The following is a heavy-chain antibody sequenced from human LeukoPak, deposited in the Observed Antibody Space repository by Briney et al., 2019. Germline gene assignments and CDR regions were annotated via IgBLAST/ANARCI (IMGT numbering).Heavy chain of an antibody. CDR1: GFTFSSYW. D-gene: IGHD2-21*01. CDR2: IKQDGSEK. V-gene: IGHV3-7*01. CDR3: ARAYCGGDCYIFPPHFDY. Sequence: PGGSLRLSCAASGFTFSSYWMSWVRQAPGKGLEWVANIKQDGSEKYYVDSVKGRFTISRDNAKNSLYLQMNSLRAEDTAVYYCARAYCGGDCYIFPPHFDYWGQGTLVTVSS. J-gene: IGHJ4*02.